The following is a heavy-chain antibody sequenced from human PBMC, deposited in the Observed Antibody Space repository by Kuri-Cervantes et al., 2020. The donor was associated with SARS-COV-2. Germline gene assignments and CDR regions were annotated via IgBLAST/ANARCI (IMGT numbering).Heavy chain of an antibody. CDR1: GFSLTTSGMC. D-gene: IGHD4-11*01. CDR2: IDWNDDK. V-gene: IGHV2-70*11. CDR3: VRIRAATVIADY. J-gene: IGHJ4*02. Sequence: SGPTLVKPTQTPTLTCTFSGFSLTTSGMCVAWIRQPPGKALEWLARIDWNDDKYYKTSLNTRLSISKDTSKDQVVLTMTNMDPVDTATYYCVRIRAATVIADYWGQGTLVTVSS.